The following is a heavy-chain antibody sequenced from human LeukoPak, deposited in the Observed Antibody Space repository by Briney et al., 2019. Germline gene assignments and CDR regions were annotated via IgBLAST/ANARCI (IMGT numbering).Heavy chain of an antibody. CDR2: ISGSGSTT. V-gene: IGHV3-48*03. Sequence: PGGSLRLFCAASGFTFNSFEMNWVRQAPGKGLEWVSYISGSGSTTDYAVSVKGRFTISRDNAKNPLYLQMHSLRAEDTAIYYCATRDVRGQGTMVTVSS. J-gene: IGHJ3*01. CDR1: GFTFNSFE. CDR3: ATRDV.